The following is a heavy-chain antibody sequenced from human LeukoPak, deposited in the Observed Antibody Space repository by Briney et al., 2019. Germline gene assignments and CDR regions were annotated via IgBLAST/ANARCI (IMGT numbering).Heavy chain of an antibody. D-gene: IGHD6-19*01. V-gene: IGHV3-21*01. Sequence: GGTLRLSCAVSGFTFSSYSMRRARQTPGRGLGWGSSISSSGTYKNYADTVKGRFIISRDNHNNELYVYMNDLSADDTAVYYCARGKDSVAGGTNDYWGQGTLVTVST. CDR1: GFTFSSYS. J-gene: IGHJ4*02. CDR2: ISSSGTYK. CDR3: ARGKDSVAGGTNDY.